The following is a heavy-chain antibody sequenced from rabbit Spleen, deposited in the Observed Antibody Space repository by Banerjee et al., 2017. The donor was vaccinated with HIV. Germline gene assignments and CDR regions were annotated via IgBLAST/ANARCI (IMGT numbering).Heavy chain of an antibody. CDR3: VRFFDL. CDR1: GIDFSTYG. CDR2: TYPDYGST. Sequence: QEQLVESGGGLVQPEGSLKLSCKASGIDFSTYGITWVRQAPGKGLEWIAYTYPDYGSTYYASWVNGRFTISSDNAQNTVFLQMTSLTAADTATYFCVRFFDLWGQGTLVTVS. V-gene: IGHV1S47*01. J-gene: IGHJ4*01.